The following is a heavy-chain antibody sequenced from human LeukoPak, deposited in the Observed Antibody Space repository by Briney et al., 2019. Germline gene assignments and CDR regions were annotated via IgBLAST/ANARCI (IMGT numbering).Heavy chain of an antibody. D-gene: IGHD5/OR15-5a*01. Sequence: GGSLRLSFAASGFTFSSYWMSWVRQAPGKGLEWVANKNQDGSEKYYVDSVKGRFTISRDNAKSSLYVQMNSLRAEDTAIYYCARYRGSVSARIDKYFDYWGREPWSPSPQ. CDR3: ARYRGSVSARIDKYFDY. CDR1: GFTFSSYW. V-gene: IGHV3-7*01. CDR2: KNQDGSEK. J-gene: IGHJ4*02.